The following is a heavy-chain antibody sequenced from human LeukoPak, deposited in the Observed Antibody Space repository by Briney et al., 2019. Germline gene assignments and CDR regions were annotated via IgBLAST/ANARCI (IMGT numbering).Heavy chain of an antibody. Sequence: SETLSLTCAIYGGSFSGYYWSWIRQPPGKGLEWIGEINQSGSTSYNPSLKSRVTISVDTSKNQFSLKMSSETAADTAVYYCARGHLSGVYLGYWGQGTLVTVSS. CDR1: GGSFSGYY. CDR3: ARGHLSGVYLGY. CDR2: INQSGST. J-gene: IGHJ4*02. V-gene: IGHV4-34*01. D-gene: IGHD3-16*01.